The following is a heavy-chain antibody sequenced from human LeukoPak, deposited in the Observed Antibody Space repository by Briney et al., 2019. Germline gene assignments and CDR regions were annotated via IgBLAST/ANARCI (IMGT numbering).Heavy chain of an antibody. D-gene: IGHD2-8*01. CDR3: ARSCTNGVCPWDD. J-gene: IGHJ4*02. Sequence: ASVKVSCKASGYTFTSYDINWVRQATGQGLEWMGWMNPNSGNTGYAQKFQGRVTITRNTSISTAYMELSSLRSEDTAVYYCARSCTNGVCPWDDWGQGTLVTVSS. CDR1: GYTFTSYD. CDR2: MNPNSGNT. V-gene: IGHV1-8*03.